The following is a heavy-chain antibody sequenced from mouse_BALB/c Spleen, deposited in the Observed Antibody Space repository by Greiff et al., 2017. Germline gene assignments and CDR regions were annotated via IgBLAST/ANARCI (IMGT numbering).Heavy chain of an antibody. J-gene: IGHJ4*01. Sequence: EVQLQQSGAELVRSGASVKLSCTASGFNIKDYYMHWVKQRPEQGLEWIGWIDPENGDTEYAPKFQGKATMTADTSSNTAYLQLSSLTSEDTAVYYCNPSYYGYERAMDYWGQGTSVTVSS. D-gene: IGHD1-2*01. CDR2: IDPENGDT. CDR1: GFNIKDYY. V-gene: IGHV14-4*02. CDR3: NPSYYGYERAMDY.